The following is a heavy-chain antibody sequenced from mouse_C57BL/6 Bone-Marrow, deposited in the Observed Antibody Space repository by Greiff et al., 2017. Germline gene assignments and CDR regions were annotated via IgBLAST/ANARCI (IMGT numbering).Heavy chain of an antibody. CDR1: GYTFTSYW. J-gene: IGHJ3*01. D-gene: IGHD2-3*01. Sequence: QVQLQQPGAELVKPGASVQLSCTASGYTFTSYWMHWVKQRPGQGLEWIGMIHPNSGSTNSNEKFKSKATLTVDKSSSTAYMQLSSLTSEDSAVYYCARDGYFAYWGQGTLGTVSA. CDR2: IHPNSGST. CDR3: ARDGYFAY. V-gene: IGHV1-64*01.